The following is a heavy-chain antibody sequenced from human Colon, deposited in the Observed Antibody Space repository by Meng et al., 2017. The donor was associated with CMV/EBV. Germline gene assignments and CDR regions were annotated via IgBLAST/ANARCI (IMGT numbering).Heavy chain of an antibody. CDR3: ARISKQWLAPIYYFDY. CDR2: ISDRGTTI. J-gene: IGHJ4*02. D-gene: IGHD6-19*01. Sequence: FTFSDYYMSWIRQAPGKVLEWVSHISDRGTTIYYSDSVKGRFTVSRDNANDSLYLQMNSLRVEDTAVYYCARISKQWLAPIYYFDYWGQGTLVTVSS. CDR1: FTFSDYY. V-gene: IGHV3-11*04.